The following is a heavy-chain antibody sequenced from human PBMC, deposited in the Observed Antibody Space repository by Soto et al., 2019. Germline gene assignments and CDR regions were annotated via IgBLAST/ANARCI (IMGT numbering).Heavy chain of an antibody. V-gene: IGHV1-18*01. CDR2: ISGYNGNT. CDR1: GYTFSNYG. J-gene: IGHJ4*02. Sequence: GASVKVSCKASGYTFSNYGFSWVRQAPGQGREWMGWISGYNGNTNYAERLQGRVTMTTDTSTRTAYMELKSLRYDDTAVYYCAREGQLGYWGQGTPVTVSS. CDR3: AREGQLGY. D-gene: IGHD6-6*01.